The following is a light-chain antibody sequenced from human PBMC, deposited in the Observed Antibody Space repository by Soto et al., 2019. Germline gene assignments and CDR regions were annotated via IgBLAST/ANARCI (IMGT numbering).Light chain of an antibody. CDR2: DVS. CDR3: NSYTSSSRPNYV. V-gene: IGLV2-14*01. Sequence: QSVLTQPASVSGSPGQSITISCTGTSSDVGGYNFVSWYQQYPGKAPKLIIFDVSNRPSGVSDRFSGSKSGDTASLTTSGLHTEDEADYYCNSYTSSSRPNYVFGTGTKVT. J-gene: IGLJ1*01. CDR1: SSDVGGYNF.